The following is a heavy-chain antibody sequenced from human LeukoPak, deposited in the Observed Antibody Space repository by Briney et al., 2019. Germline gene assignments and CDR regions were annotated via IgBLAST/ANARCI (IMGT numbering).Heavy chain of an antibody. V-gene: IGHV4-38-2*01. CDR3: VRRYSNYFFDY. CDR1: GYSITSGYY. J-gene: IGHJ4*02. Sequence: PSETLSLTCAVSGYSITSGYYWAWIRQPPGKGLEWIGNIYHSGSTYYNASLKSRVTISVDTSKNQFSLKLSSVTAADTAVYYCVRRYSNYFFDYWGQGTLVTVSS. D-gene: IGHD4-11*01. CDR2: IYHSGST.